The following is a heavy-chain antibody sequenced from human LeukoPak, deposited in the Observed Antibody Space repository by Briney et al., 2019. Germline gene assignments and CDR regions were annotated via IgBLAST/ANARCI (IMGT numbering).Heavy chain of an antibody. CDR3: AKGVDGYNVHIDY. D-gene: IGHD5-24*01. V-gene: IGHV3-30-3*01. CDR1: GFTFSSYA. Sequence: GGSLRLSCAASGFTFSSYAMHWVRQAPGKGLEWVAVISYDGSNKYYADSVKGRFTISRDNSKNTLYLQMNSLRAEDTAVYYCAKGVDGYNVHIDYWGQGTLVTVSP. J-gene: IGHJ4*02. CDR2: ISYDGSNK.